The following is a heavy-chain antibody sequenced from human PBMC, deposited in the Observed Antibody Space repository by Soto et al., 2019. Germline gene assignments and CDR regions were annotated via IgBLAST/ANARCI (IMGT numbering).Heavy chain of an antibody. J-gene: IGHJ6*02. CDR3: ARHPVSGSYAYYYGMDV. CDR1: GGTFSSYA. D-gene: IGHD1-26*01. Sequence: QVQLVQSGAEVKKPGSSVKVSCKASGGTFSSYAISWVRQAPGQGLEWMGGIIPIFGTANYAQKFQGRVTITANESTSTAYMELSSRRSEDTAVYYGARHPVSGSYAYYYGMDVGGQGNTVTVSS. CDR2: IIPIFGTA. V-gene: IGHV1-69*12.